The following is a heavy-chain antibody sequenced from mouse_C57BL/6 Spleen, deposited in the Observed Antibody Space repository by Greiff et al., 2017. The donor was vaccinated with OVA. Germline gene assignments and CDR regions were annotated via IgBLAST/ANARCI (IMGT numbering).Heavy chain of an antibody. CDR1: GYTFTSYW. CDR3: ARGGSSYGGAWFAY. J-gene: IGHJ3*01. V-gene: IGHV1-52*01. D-gene: IGHD1-1*01. CDR2: IDPSDSET. Sequence: VQLQQPGAELVRPGSSVKLSCKASGYTFTSYWMHWVKQRPIQGLEWIGNIDPSDSETHYNQKFKDKATLTVDKSSSTAYMQLSSLTSEDSAVYYCARGGSSYGGAWFAYWGQGTLVTVSA.